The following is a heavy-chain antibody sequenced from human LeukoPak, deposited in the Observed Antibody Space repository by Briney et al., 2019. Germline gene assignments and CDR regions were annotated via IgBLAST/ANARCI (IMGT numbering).Heavy chain of an antibody. J-gene: IGHJ4*02. D-gene: IGHD6-13*01. CDR1: GGSISSYY. V-gene: IGHV4-59*01. Sequence: PSETLSLTCTVSGGSISSYYWSWIRQPPGKGLEWIGYIYYSGSTNYNPSLKSRVTISVDTSKNQFSLKLSSVTAADTAVYYCARGKDIAAAGDPLDYWGQGTLVTVSS. CDR3: ARGKDIAAAGDPLDY. CDR2: IYYSGST.